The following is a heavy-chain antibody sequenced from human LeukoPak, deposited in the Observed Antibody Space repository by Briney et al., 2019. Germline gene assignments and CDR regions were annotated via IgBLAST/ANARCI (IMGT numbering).Heavy chain of an antibody. D-gene: IGHD6-13*01. CDR3: SKGHSSSWSDSFDP. V-gene: IGHV3-23*01. CDR1: GFTFSSYA. Sequence: GGSLRLSCVASGFTFSSYAMSWVRQAPGKGLEWVSTISAGGGSTYYADSVKGRFAISRDNSKTTLYLQMNSLRAEDTAVYYCSKGHSSSWSDSFDPWGQGTLVTVSS. J-gene: IGHJ5*02. CDR2: ISAGGGST.